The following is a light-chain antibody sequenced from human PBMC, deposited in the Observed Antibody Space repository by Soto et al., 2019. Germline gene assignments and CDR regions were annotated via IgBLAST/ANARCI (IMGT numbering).Light chain of an antibody. CDR3: QQYDNWPT. J-gene: IGKJ3*01. Sequence: MTQSPATLSVSPGERATLSRRASQSVSANLAWYQHKPGQAPRLIIYGASTVAAGFPGKFSGSGSGTEFTLTISGLQSEDVAVYYCQQYDNWPTFGPGTKVDIK. CDR2: GAS. V-gene: IGKV3-15*01. CDR1: QSVSAN.